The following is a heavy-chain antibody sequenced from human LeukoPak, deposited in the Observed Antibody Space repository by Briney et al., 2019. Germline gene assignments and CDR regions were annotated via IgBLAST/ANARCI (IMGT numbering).Heavy chain of an antibody. V-gene: IGHV4-59*01. J-gene: IGHJ5*02. Sequence: SETLSLTCTVSGGSISSYYWSWIRQPPGKGLEWIGCIYYSGSTNYNPSLKSRVTISVDTSKNQFSLKLSSVTAADTAVYYCARDQAGWFDPWGQGTLVTVSS. CDR1: GGSISSYY. CDR3: ARDQAGWFDP. CDR2: IYYSGST.